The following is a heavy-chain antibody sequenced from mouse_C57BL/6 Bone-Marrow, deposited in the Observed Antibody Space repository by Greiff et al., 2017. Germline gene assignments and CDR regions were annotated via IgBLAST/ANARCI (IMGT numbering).Heavy chain of an antibody. CDR3: ATPDYYGSSYGFAY. D-gene: IGHD1-1*01. CDR2: ISSGSSTI. J-gene: IGHJ3*01. Sequence: EVKVVESGGGLVKPGGSLKLSCAASGFTFSDYGMHWVRQAPEKGLEWVAYISSGSSTIYYADTVKGRFTISRDNAKNTLFLQMTSLRSEDTALYYCATPDYYGSSYGFAYWGQGTLVTVSA. V-gene: IGHV5-17*01. CDR1: GFTFSDYG.